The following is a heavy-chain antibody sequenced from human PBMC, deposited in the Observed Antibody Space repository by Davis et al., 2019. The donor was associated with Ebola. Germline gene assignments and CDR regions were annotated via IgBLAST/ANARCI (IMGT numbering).Heavy chain of an antibody. CDR2: ISSSSSYI. Sequence: GESLKISCAASGFTFSSYSMNWVRQAPGKGLEWVSSISSSSSYIYYADSVKGRFTISRDNSKNTLFLQMISLRAEDTAVYYCVKHLLAAPNWFDPWGQGTTVTVSS. V-gene: IGHV3-21*04. D-gene: IGHD6-13*01. J-gene: IGHJ5*01. CDR3: VKHLLAAPNWFDP. CDR1: GFTFSSYS.